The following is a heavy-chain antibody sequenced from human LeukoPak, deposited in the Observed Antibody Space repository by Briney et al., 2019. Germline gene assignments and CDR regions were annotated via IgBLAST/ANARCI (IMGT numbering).Heavy chain of an antibody. Sequence: ASVKVSCKVSGYTLTELSMHWVRQAPGKGLEWVGGFDPEDGETVYAQKFQGRLTMTEDTSTDTAYMELSSLRSGDTAVYYCATDPVGHCTANGCSSVDYWGQGTLVTVSS. CDR1: GYTLTELS. CDR2: FDPEDGET. D-gene: IGHD2-15*01. CDR3: ATDPVGHCTANGCSSVDY. V-gene: IGHV1-24*01. J-gene: IGHJ4*02.